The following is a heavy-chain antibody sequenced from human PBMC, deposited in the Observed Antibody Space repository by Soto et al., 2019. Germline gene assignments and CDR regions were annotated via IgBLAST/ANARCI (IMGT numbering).Heavy chain of an antibody. CDR1: GFTFSSYD. J-gene: IGHJ6*02. CDR2: IGTAGDT. CDR3: ARDLLISEFWSGYPMAHYYYGMDV. Sequence: GGSLRLSCAASGFTFSSYDMHWVRQATGKGLEWVSAIGTAGDTYYPGSVEGRFTISRENAKNSLYLQMNSLRAEDTAVYYCARDLLISEFWSGYPMAHYYYGMDVWGQGTTVTVSS. V-gene: IGHV3-13*01. D-gene: IGHD3-3*01.